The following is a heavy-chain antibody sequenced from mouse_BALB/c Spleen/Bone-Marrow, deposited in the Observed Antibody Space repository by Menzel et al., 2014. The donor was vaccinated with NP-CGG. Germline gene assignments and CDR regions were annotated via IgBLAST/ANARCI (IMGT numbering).Heavy chain of an antibody. Sequence: QVHVKQSGAELAKPGASVKMSCKASGYTFTSYWMHWVKQRPGQGLEWIGYINPSTGCTEYNQKFKDKATLTADKSSSTAYMQLSSLTSEDSAVYYCARQITTVDYAMDYWGQGTSVTVSS. D-gene: IGHD1-1*01. CDR3: ARQITTVDYAMDY. CDR1: GYTFTSYW. V-gene: IGHV1-7*01. CDR2: INPSTGCT. J-gene: IGHJ4*01.